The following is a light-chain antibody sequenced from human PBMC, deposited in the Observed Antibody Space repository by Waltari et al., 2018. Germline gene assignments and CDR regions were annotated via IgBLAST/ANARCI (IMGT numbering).Light chain of an antibody. V-gene: IGKV1-5*03. Sequence: DIQMTPSPSTLSAFVGDRVNISCRASQSVGTWLAWYQQKPGKAPKLLIYMASSLESGVPSRFSGSGSGTEFTLTISSLQPDDFATYSCQQYSSFSTFGQGTKL. J-gene: IGKJ2*01. CDR2: MAS. CDR1: QSVGTW. CDR3: QQYSSFST.